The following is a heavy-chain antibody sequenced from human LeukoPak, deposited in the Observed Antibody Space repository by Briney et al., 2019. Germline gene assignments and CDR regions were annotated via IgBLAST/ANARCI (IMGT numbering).Heavy chain of an antibody. V-gene: IGHV4-39*01. D-gene: IGHD5-24*01. CDR3: ATVNTDGWYFDN. J-gene: IGHJ4*02. CDR1: GGSISNSRYY. Sequence: PSETLSLTCSVSGGSISNSRYYWGWLRQPPGKGLEWIGSIYYSGATNSNPSLKSRLTISVDTSKNQFSLKLGSVTAADAAVYYCATVNTDGWYFDNWGQGTLVTVSS. CDR2: IYYSGAT.